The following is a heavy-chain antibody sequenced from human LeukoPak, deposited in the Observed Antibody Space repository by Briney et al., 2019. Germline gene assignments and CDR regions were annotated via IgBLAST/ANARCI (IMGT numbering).Heavy chain of an antibody. CDR3: ARGAGGKYYDFWSGYVSFDY. J-gene: IGHJ4*02. CDR1: GFTFSSYS. V-gene: IGHV3-48*01. D-gene: IGHD3-3*01. CDR2: ISSSSSTI. Sequence: GGSLRLSCAASGFTFSSYSMNWVRQAPGKGLEWVSYISSSSSTIYYADSVKGRFTISRDNAKNSLYLQMNSLRAEDTAVYYCARGAGGKYYDFWSGYVSFDYWGQGTLVTVSS.